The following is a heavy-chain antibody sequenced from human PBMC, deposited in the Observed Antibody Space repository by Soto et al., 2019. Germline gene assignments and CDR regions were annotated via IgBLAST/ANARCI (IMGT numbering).Heavy chain of an antibody. CDR2: ISAYNGNT. Sequence: ASVKVSCKASGYTFTSYGISWVRQAPGQGLEWMGWISAYNGNTNYAQKLQGRVTVTTDTSTSTAYMELRSLRSDDTAVYYCARGDSGYDFSWFDPWGQGTLVTVSS. D-gene: IGHD5-12*01. V-gene: IGHV1-18*01. CDR3: ARGDSGYDFSWFDP. J-gene: IGHJ5*02. CDR1: GYTFTSYG.